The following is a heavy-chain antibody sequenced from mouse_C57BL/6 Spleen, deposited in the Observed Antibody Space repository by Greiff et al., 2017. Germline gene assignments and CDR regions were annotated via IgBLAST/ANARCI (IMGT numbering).Heavy chain of an antibody. Sequence: VQLQQPGAELVMPGASVKLSCKASGYTFTSYWMHWVKQRPGQGLEWIGEIDPSDSYTNYNQKFKGKSTLTLDKSSSTAYMQLSSLTSDDSAVYYCARWPSYGSSYGYYAMDYWGQGTSVTVSS. D-gene: IGHD1-1*01. CDR2: IDPSDSYT. V-gene: IGHV1-69*01. J-gene: IGHJ4*01. CDR3: ARWPSYGSSYGYYAMDY. CDR1: GYTFTSYW.